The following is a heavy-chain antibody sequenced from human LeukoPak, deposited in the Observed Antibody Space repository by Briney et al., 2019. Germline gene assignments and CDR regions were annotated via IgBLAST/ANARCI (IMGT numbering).Heavy chain of an antibody. Sequence: PGGSLRLSCAASGFTFSSYAMSWVRQAPGKGLQWVSVISASGGTAHYADSVKGRFIISRDNSKSTLFMQMNSLRVEDTALYFCARDSRGDYYDTSGFWGQGTLVT. CDR2: ISASGGTA. CDR1: GFTFSSYA. CDR3: ARDSRGDYYDTSGF. J-gene: IGHJ4*02. V-gene: IGHV3-23*01. D-gene: IGHD3-22*01.